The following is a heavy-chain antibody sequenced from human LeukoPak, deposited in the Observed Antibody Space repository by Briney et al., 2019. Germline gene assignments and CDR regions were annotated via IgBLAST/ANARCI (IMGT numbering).Heavy chain of an antibody. CDR1: GGSISSSSYY. Sequence: SQTLSLTCTVSGGSISSSSYYWGWIRQPPGKGLEWIGGISYSGSTYYNPSLKSRVTISVDTSKNQFSLKLSSVTAADTAVYYCARGYCSGGSCYSYYYYNYMDVWGKGTTVTVSS. V-gene: IGHV4-39*07. CDR2: ISYSGST. J-gene: IGHJ6*03. D-gene: IGHD2-15*01. CDR3: ARGYCSGGSCYSYYYYNYMDV.